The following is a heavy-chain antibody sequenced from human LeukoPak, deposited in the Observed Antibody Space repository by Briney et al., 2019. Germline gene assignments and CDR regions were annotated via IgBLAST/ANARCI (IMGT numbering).Heavy chain of an antibody. Sequence: GGSLRLSCAVSGFTFSSYVMSWVRQAPGKGLEWVSVISGSGGSTYYADSVKGRFTISRDNSKITLYLQMNSLRVEDTAVYYCAKDQWGDFWSGYYGPKSFDYWGQGTLVTVSS. CDR3: AKDQWGDFWSGYYGPKSFDY. CDR1: GFTFSSYV. D-gene: IGHD3-3*01. V-gene: IGHV3-23*01. J-gene: IGHJ4*02. CDR2: ISGSGGST.